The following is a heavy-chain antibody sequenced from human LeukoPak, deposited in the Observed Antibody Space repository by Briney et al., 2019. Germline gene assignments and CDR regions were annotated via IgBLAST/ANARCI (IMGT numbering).Heavy chain of an antibody. V-gene: IGHV3-74*01. CDR2: FTSDGNSM. Sequence: GGSLRLSCAASGFTLSSYAMYWVRQAPGRGLVWVARFTSDGNSMTYADFVKGRFTVSRDIAKNTLYLQMNSLRAEDTAVYYCARAQVGTPTDCWGQGTLVTVSS. CDR1: GFTLSSYA. D-gene: IGHD1-26*01. CDR3: ARAQVGTPTDC. J-gene: IGHJ4*02.